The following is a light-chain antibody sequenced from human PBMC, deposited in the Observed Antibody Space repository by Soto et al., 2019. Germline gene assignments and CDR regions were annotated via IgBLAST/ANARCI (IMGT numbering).Light chain of an antibody. CDR3: SSYANDRSIV. J-gene: IGLJ2*01. Sequence: QSVLTQPASVSGSPGQSLTISCTGTSNDVGGYKYVSWYQKKPGKVPKLIIYEVSNRPSGVSDRFSASKSGNTASLTISGLQPEDEAEYYCSSYANDRSIVFGGGTKVTVL. CDR2: EVS. V-gene: IGLV2-14*01. CDR1: SNDVGGYKY.